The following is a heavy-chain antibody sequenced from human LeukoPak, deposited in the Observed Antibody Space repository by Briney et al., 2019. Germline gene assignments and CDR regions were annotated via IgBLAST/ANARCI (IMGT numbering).Heavy chain of an antibody. J-gene: IGHJ4*02. V-gene: IGHV4-4*02. Sequence: RSSGTLSLTCAVSGGSISSSNWWSWVRQPPGRGLEWIGEIYHSGSTNYNPSLKSRVTISVDKSKNQFSLKLSSVTAADTAVYYCAAAVWSGYTYYFDYWGQGTLVTVSS. CDR2: IYHSGST. CDR3: AAAVWSGYTYYFDY. D-gene: IGHD3-3*01. CDR1: GGSISSSNW.